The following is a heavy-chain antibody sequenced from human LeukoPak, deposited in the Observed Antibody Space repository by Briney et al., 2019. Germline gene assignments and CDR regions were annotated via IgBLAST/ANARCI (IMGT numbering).Heavy chain of an antibody. CDR2: VYYKGTT. CDR1: SGSINSDSHY. D-gene: IGHD6-13*01. J-gene: IGHJ5*02. V-gene: IGHV4-39*07. CDR3: ARWSSSWENNWFDP. Sequence: SETLSLTCTVSSGSINSDSHYWGWIRQPPGKGLEWIGSVYYKGTTQYNPSLKSRATMSVDTSNNRFSLSLTSATAADTGMYFCARWSSSWENNWFDPWGQGILVTVSS.